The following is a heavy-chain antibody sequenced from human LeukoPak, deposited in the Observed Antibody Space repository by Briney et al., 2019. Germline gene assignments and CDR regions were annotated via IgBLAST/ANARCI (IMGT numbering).Heavy chain of an antibody. J-gene: IGHJ4*02. CDR1: GGSISSGGYY. D-gene: IGHD2-8*01. Sequence: SETLSLTCTVSGGSISSGGYYWSWIRQHPGKGLEWIGYIYYSGSTNYNPSLKSRVTISIDTSKNQFSLKLSAVTAADTAVYYCASAPNDYFFDYWGQGNLVTVSS. CDR3: ASAPNDYFFDY. V-gene: IGHV4-61*08. CDR2: IYYSGST.